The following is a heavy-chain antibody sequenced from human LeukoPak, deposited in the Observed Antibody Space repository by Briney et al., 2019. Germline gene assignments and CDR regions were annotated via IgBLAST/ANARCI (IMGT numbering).Heavy chain of an antibody. V-gene: IGHV4-59*12. CDR1: NDSFSNYY. D-gene: IGHD3-16*02. CDR3: ARDPTPYRDNQWFDP. J-gene: IGHJ5*02. CDR2: VYYTDKA. Sequence: PSETLSLTCTVSNDSFSNYYWTWIRQSPGKALEWIGYVYYTDKAHYNPSLKSRVFISADTSQNQFSLKLSSVTAADTAVYYCARDPTPYRDNQWFDPWGQGTLVTVSS.